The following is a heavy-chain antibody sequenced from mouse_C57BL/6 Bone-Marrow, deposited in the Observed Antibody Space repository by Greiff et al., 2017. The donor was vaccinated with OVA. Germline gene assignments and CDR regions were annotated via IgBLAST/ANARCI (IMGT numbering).Heavy chain of an antibody. Sequence: HVQLQQPGAELVKPGASVKLSCKASGYTFTSYWMHWVKQRPGQGLEWIGMIHPNSGSTNYNEKFKSKATLTVDKSSSTAYMQLSSLTSEDSAVYYCAGLRRGDYFDYWGQGTTLTVSS. CDR2: IHPNSGST. CDR3: AGLRRGDYFDY. D-gene: IGHD2-12*01. J-gene: IGHJ2*01. CDR1: GYTFTSYW. V-gene: IGHV1-64*01.